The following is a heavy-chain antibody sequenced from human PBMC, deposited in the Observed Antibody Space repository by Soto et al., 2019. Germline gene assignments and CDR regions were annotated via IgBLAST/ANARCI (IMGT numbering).Heavy chain of an antibody. CDR1: GCTFSSYV. CDR2: IIPIFGTA. D-gene: IGHD3-22*01. V-gene: IGHV1-69*13. J-gene: IGHJ2*01. Sequence: SVTVSCKASGCTFSSYVISWVRQAPGQGLEWMGGIIPIFGTANYAQKFQGRVTITADESTSTAYMELSSLRSEDTAVYYCARDYYDSSGYYWYFDLWGRGTLVTVSS. CDR3: ARDYYDSSGYYWYFDL.